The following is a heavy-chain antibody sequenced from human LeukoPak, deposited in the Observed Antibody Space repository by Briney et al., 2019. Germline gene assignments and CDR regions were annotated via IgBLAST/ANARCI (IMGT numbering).Heavy chain of an antibody. CDR3: AREGGFYRPLDY. CDR1: GGSITSYY. V-gene: IGHV4-59*12. CDR2: IYHSGST. Sequence: SETLSLTCTVSGGSITSYYWSWIRQPPGEGLEWIGYIYHSGSTSYNPSLKSRVTISLDTSKSELSLKMSSVTAADTAVYYCAREGGFYRPLDYSGQGTLVTVSS. J-gene: IGHJ4*02. D-gene: IGHD3-3*01.